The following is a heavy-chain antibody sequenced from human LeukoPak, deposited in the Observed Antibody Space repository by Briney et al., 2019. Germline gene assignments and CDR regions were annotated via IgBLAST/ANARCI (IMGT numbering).Heavy chain of an antibody. D-gene: IGHD7-27*01. CDR3: ARDDNWGFDY. CDR1: GFTFSSYE. Sequence: GGSLRLSCAASGFTFSSYEMNWVRQAPGKGLEWVSYIISSGITTQYADSVKGRFTISRDNAKSSVYLQMNSLRAEDTAVYYCARDDNWGFDYWGQGALVTVSS. CDR2: IISSGITT. J-gene: IGHJ4*02. V-gene: IGHV3-48*03.